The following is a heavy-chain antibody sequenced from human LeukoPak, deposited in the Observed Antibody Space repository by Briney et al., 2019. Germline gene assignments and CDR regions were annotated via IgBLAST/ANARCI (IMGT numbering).Heavy chain of an antibody. CDR1: GGTFSSYA. CDR2: IIPIFGTA. Sequence: SVKVSCKASGGTFSSYAISWVRQAPGQGLEWIGRIIPIFGTANYAQKFQGRVTITTDESTSTAYMELSSLRSEDTAVYYCARYGHSSGWLNWFDPWGQGTPVTVSS. D-gene: IGHD6-19*01. CDR3: ARYGHSSGWLNWFDP. J-gene: IGHJ5*02. V-gene: IGHV1-69*05.